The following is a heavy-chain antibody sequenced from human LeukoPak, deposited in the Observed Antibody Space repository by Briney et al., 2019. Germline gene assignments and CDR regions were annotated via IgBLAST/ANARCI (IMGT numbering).Heavy chain of an antibody. CDR2: ISSGGSSI. CDR1: GFIFSDYY. CDR3: AREPYYDSSGYCLDY. Sequence: GGSLRLSCAASGFIFSDYYMSWIRQAPGKGLEWVSYISSGGSSIYYADSVRGRFAISRDNAKNSLYLQMNSLRAEDTAVYYCAREPYYDSSGYCLDYWGQGTLVTVSS. V-gene: IGHV3-11*01. J-gene: IGHJ4*02. D-gene: IGHD3-22*01.